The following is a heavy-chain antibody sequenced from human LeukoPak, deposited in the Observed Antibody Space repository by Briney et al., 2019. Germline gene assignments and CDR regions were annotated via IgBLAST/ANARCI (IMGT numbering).Heavy chain of an antibody. J-gene: IGHJ3*02. Sequence: PGGSLRLSCAASGFTFSSYGMSWVRQAPGKGLEWVSSISGSGGTTYYADSVKARFTVSRDNSKNTLYLQMNSLRADDTAVYSCAKDPPTVMANAFHIWGQGTMVTVS. CDR1: GFTFSSYG. D-gene: IGHD5-18*01. V-gene: IGHV3-23*01. CDR2: ISGSGGTT. CDR3: AKDPPTVMANAFHI.